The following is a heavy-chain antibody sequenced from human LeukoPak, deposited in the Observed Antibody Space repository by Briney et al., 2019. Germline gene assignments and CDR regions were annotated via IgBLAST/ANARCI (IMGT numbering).Heavy chain of an antibody. Sequence: GASVKVSCKVSGYTLTELSMHWVRQAPGKGLEWMGGFDPEDGETIYAQKFQGRVTMTEDTSTDTAYMEPSSLRSEDTAVYYCATAIYSSGAWYFDYWGQGTLVTVSS. CDR1: GYTLTELS. CDR2: FDPEDGET. V-gene: IGHV1-24*01. CDR3: ATAIYSSGAWYFDY. D-gene: IGHD6-19*01. J-gene: IGHJ4*02.